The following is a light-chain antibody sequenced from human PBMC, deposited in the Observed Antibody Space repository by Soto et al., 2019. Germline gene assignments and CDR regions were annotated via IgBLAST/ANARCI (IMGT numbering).Light chain of an antibody. Sequence: DIQMTQSPSSLSATVGDRVTITCRASLSINRYLNWYQKKSGKAPKLLVYAASSLQSGVPSSFSGSGSGTDFTLTITSLQPEDFATYYCQHTYTTPYTFGQGTKLEIE. CDR2: AAS. V-gene: IGKV1-39*01. J-gene: IGKJ2*01. CDR3: QHTYTTPYT. CDR1: LSINRY.